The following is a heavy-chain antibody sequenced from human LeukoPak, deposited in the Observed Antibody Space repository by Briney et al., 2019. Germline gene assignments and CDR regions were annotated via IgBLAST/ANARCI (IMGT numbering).Heavy chain of an antibody. Sequence: ASVEVSCKASGYTFTSYGISWVRQAPGQGLEWMGWISAYNGNTNYAQKLQGRVTMTTDTSTSTAYMELRSLRSDDTAVYYCARDDCSSTSCYDNWFDPWGQGTLVTVSS. CDR2: ISAYNGNT. CDR1: GYTFTSYG. J-gene: IGHJ5*02. CDR3: ARDDCSSTSCYDNWFDP. V-gene: IGHV1-18*01. D-gene: IGHD2-2*01.